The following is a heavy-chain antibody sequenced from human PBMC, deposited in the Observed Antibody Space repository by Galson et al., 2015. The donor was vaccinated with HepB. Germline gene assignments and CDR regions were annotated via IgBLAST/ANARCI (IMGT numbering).Heavy chain of an antibody. CDR3: ARGATGYSSSFEI. CDR2: ISYDGSSK. V-gene: IGHV3-30-3*01. D-gene: IGHD6-13*01. CDR1: GFTFSTYA. J-gene: IGHJ3*02. Sequence: SLRLSCAASGFTFSTYALHWVRQAPGKGLEWVTVISYDGSSKYYADSVKGRFTVSRDNSKNTLYLQMNSLRPKDTAVYYCARGATGYSSSFEIWGQGTMVTVSS.